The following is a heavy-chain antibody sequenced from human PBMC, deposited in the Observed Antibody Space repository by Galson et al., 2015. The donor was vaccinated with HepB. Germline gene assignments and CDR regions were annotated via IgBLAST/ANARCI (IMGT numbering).Heavy chain of an antibody. CDR2: IWYDGSNK. V-gene: IGHV3-33*08. D-gene: IGHD3-10*01. CDR3: AREISGDYYGSGSYPDMGY. Sequence: SLRLSCAASGFTFSSYAMHWVRQAPGKGLEWVAVIWYDGSNKYYADSVKGRFTISRDNSKNTLYLQMNSLRAEDTAVYYCAREISGDYYGSGSYPDMGYWGQGTLVTVSS. CDR1: GFTFSSYA. J-gene: IGHJ4*02.